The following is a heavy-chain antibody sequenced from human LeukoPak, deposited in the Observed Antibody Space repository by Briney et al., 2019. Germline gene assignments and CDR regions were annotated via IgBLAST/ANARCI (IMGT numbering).Heavy chain of an antibody. CDR3: AKDCGTGPFACSH. CDR2: TYYRSKWYS. Sequence: SQTLSLTCAISGDSVSSNIAAWNWIRQSPSRGLEWLGRTYYRSKWYSDYAVSVRSRITIDPDTSKNQFSLQLNSVTPEDTAVYYCAKDCGTGPFACSHWGQGTLVTVSS. J-gene: IGHJ4*02. V-gene: IGHV6-1*01. CDR1: GDSVSSNIAA. D-gene: IGHD2-15*01.